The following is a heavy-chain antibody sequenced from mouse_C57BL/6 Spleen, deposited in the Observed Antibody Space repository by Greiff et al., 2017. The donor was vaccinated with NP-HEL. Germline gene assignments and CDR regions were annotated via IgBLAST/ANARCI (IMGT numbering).Heavy chain of an antibody. Sequence: QVQLQQSGAELARPGASVKLSCKASGYTFTSYGISWVKQRTGQGLEWIGEIYPRSGNTYYNEKFKGKATLTADKSSSTAYMELRSLTSEDSAVYFCARERAYYGSSYGDYFDYWGQGTTLTVSS. V-gene: IGHV1-81*01. CDR3: ARERAYYGSSYGDYFDY. J-gene: IGHJ2*01. CDR1: GYTFTSYG. D-gene: IGHD1-1*01. CDR2: IYPRSGNT.